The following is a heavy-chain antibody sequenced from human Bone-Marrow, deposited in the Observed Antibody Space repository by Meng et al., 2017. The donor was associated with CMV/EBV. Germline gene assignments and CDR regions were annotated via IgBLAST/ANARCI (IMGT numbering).Heavy chain of an antibody. D-gene: IGHD4-17*01. V-gene: IGHV3-74*01. J-gene: IGHJ6*02. CDR3: ARVGATLSYSGNYGDFVGDYYCTMDV. CDR1: GFTFSSYW. CDR2: INSDGSST. Sequence: GGSLRLSCAASGFTFSSYWMHWVRQAPGKGLVWVSRINSDGSSTSYADSVKGRFTISRDNAKNFLFLQMNSLRVEDTVVCYCARVGATLSYSGNYGDFVGDYYCTMDVWGLGTSVTVSS.